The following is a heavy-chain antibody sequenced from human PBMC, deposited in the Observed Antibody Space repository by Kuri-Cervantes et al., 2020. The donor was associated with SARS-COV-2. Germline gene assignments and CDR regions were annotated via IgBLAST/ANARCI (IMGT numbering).Heavy chain of an antibody. D-gene: IGHD3-16*01. J-gene: IGHJ4*02. CDR2: IDPSDSYT. Sequence: GESLKISCKGSGYSFTSYWIGWVRQMPGKGLEWMGRIDPSDSYTNYSPSFQGHVTISADKSISTAYLQWSSLKASDTAMYYCATSGAGLSYGYLVHWGQGTRVTVSS. CDR3: ATSGAGLSYGYLVH. CDR1: GYSFTSYW. V-gene: IGHV5-10-1*01.